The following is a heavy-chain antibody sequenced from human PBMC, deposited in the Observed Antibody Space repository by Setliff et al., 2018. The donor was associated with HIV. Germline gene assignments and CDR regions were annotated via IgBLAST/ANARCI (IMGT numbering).Heavy chain of an antibody. D-gene: IGHD3-16*01. CDR2: VYHSGST. J-gene: IGHJ3*02. CDR1: GYSIGSGYY. CDR3: ARHESRGSVRRDVAFDI. V-gene: IGHV4-38-2*01. Sequence: SETLSLTCVVSGYSIGSGYYWGWIRQTPGEGLEWIGSVYHSGSTYYNPSLKSRITISIDTSKNQFSLKLTSVTAADTAVYYCARHESRGSVRRDVAFDIWGQGTMVTVSS.